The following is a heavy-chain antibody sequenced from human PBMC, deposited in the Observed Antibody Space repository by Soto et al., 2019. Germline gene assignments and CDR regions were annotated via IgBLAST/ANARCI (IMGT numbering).Heavy chain of an antibody. J-gene: IGHJ4*02. Sequence: GASVKVSCKASGYTFTSYAMHWVRQAPGQRLEWMGWINAGNGNTKYSQKFQGRVTITRDTSASTAYMELSSLRSEDTAVYYCAREDDCSGGSCYAAYYFDYWGQGTLVTVSS. D-gene: IGHD2-15*01. CDR2: INAGNGNT. V-gene: IGHV1-3*01. CDR3: AREDDCSGGSCYAAYYFDY. CDR1: GYTFTSYA.